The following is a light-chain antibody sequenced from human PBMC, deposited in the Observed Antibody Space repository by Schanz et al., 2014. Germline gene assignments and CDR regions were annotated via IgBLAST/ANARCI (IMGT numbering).Light chain of an antibody. J-gene: IGKJ1*01. CDR1: QSITTY. V-gene: IGKV1-39*01. Sequence: DIQMTQSPSSLSASVGDRVIITCRASQSITTYLNWYQQKPGKAPKLLIYAASSLQSGVPSRFSGSGSGTDFTLTISSLQPEDFATYYCQQSHTTPRTFGQGTKVEIK. CDR2: AAS. CDR3: QQSHTTPRT.